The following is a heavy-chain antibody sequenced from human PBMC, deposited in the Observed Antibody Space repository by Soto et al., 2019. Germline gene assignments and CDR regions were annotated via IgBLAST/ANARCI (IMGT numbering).Heavy chain of an antibody. D-gene: IGHD1-26*01. Sequence: PGGSLRLSCAASGFTFSSYAMSWVRQAPGKGLEWVSAISGSGGSTYYADSVKGRFTISRDNSKNTLYLQMNSLRAEDTAVYYFAKDTTDSIVGANNFDYWGQGTLVTVSS. CDR3: AKDTTDSIVGANNFDY. CDR1: GFTFSSYA. J-gene: IGHJ4*02. V-gene: IGHV3-23*01. CDR2: ISGSGGST.